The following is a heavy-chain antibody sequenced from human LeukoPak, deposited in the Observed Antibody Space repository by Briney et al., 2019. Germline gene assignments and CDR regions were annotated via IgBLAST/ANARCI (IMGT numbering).Heavy chain of an antibody. V-gene: IGHV4-59*08. J-gene: IGHJ4*02. CDR1: GGSISSYY. CDR2: IYYSGST. Sequence: SETLSLTCTVSGGSISSYYWSWIRQPPGKGLEWIGYIYYSGSTNYNPSLKRRVTISVDTSKNQFSLKLSSVTAADTAVYYCARLYPNSHYDILSYYFDYWGQGTLVTVSS. D-gene: IGHD3-9*01. CDR3: ARLYPNSHYDILSYYFDY.